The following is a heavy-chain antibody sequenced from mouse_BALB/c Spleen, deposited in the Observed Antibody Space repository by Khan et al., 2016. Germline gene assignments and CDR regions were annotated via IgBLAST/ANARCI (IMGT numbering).Heavy chain of an antibody. CDR2: ISSGGST. V-gene: IGHV5-6-5*01. Sequence: EVELVESGGGLVKPGGSLKLSCAASGFTFSNYAMSWVRQTPEKRLEWVASISSGGSTYYPDSVKGRFSISRNNARNILYLQVNSLRSEDTAMYYCARDYYGNFWFAYWGQGTLVTVSA. CDR1: GFTFSNYA. J-gene: IGHJ3*01. CDR3: ARDYYGNFWFAY. D-gene: IGHD2-1*01.